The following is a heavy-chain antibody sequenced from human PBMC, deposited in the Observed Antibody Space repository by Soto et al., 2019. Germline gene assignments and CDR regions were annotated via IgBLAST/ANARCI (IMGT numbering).Heavy chain of an antibody. CDR1: GFTFSNYG. D-gene: IGHD3-22*01. CDR2: VSKSDYT. Sequence: GGSLRLSCSVSGFTFSNYGINWVRQAPGRGLEWVSSVSKSDYTYYSDSVKGRFTISRDNAKNSVSLQMNSLRVEDTAVYYCAREDSIIIPAVSDFWGQGTLVTVSS. V-gene: IGHV3-21*01. J-gene: IGHJ4*02. CDR3: AREDSIIIPAVSDF.